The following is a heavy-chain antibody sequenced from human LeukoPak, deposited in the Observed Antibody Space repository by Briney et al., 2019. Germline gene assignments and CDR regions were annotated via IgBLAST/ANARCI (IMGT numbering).Heavy chain of an antibody. CDR2: IYYSGST. CDR3: ARAEKQRSSWYVWFDY. Sequence: PSETLSLTCTVSGGSISSSSYYWGWIRQPPGKGLEWIGSIYYSGSTYYNPSLKSRVTISVDTSKNQFSLKLSSVTAADTAVYYCARAEKQRSSWYVWFDYWGQGTLVTVSS. CDR1: GGSISSSSYY. V-gene: IGHV4-39*01. D-gene: IGHD6-13*01. J-gene: IGHJ4*02.